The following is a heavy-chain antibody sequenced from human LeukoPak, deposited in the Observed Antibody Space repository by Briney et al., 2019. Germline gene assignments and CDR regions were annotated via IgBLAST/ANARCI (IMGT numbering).Heavy chain of an antibody. CDR2: IIPIFGTA. J-gene: IGHJ4*02. D-gene: IGHD3-22*01. V-gene: IGHV1-69*13. CDR1: GGTFSSYA. Sequence: SVKVSCKASGGTFSSYAISWVRQAPGQGLEWMGGIIPIFGTANYAQKFQGRVTITADESTSTAYMELSSLRSEDTAVYYCARGPRFELVVVLTRYYFDYWGQGTLVTVSS. CDR3: ARGPRFELVVVLTRYYFDY.